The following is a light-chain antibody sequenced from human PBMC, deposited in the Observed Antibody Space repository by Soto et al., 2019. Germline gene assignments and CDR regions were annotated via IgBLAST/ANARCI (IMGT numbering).Light chain of an antibody. CDR2: AAS. V-gene: IGKV1-8*01. J-gene: IGKJ2*01. CDR1: QGISSY. Sequence: AIRMTQSPSSFSASTGDRVTITCRASQGISSYLAWYQQKPGKAPKLLIYAASTFQSGVPSRFSGSGSGTDFTLTISCLQSEDFATYYCQQYYSYPRYTFGQGTKLEIK. CDR3: QQYYSYPRYT.